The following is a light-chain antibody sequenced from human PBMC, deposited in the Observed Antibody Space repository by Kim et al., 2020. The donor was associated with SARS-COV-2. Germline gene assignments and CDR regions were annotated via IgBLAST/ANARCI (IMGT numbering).Light chain of an antibody. V-gene: IGKV1-5*03. CDR3: QQYGSYST. CDR1: QSISSW. J-gene: IGKJ1*01. CDR2: KAS. Sequence: DIQMTQSPSTLSASVGDRVTITCRASQSISSWLAWYQQKPGKAPKLLIYKASTLDSGVPSRFSGSGSETKFTLTISSLQPDDFATYHCQQYGSYSTFGQGTKVDIK.